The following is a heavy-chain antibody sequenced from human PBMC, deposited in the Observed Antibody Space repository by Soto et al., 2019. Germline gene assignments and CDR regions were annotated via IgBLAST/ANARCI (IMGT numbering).Heavy chain of an antibody. CDR2: IYHSGST. V-gene: IGHV4-4*02. CDR1: GGSISSSNW. Sequence: QVQLQESGPGLVKPSGTLSLTCAVSGGSISSSNWWSWVRQPPGKGLEWIGEIYHSGSTNYNPSLQSRVTISVDKSKNHFSLKLSSVPAADTAVYYCATRWFGESRRDYWGQGTLVTVSS. D-gene: IGHD3-10*01. CDR3: ATRWFGESRRDY. J-gene: IGHJ4*02.